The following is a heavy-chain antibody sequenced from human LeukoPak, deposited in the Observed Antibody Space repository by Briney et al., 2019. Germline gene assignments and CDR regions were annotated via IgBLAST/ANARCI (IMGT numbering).Heavy chain of an antibody. D-gene: IGHD6-13*01. CDR3: ARDRQLDV. V-gene: IGHV1-18*01. CDR1: GYTFTNYG. Sequence: ASVKVSCKASGYTFTNYGVTWVRQAPGQGLEWMGWISTYNGNTNYAQRLQGRVTMTTDTSTSTAYMELRSLRSDDTAVYYCARDRQLDVWGQGTTVTVSS. J-gene: IGHJ6*02. CDR2: ISTYNGNT.